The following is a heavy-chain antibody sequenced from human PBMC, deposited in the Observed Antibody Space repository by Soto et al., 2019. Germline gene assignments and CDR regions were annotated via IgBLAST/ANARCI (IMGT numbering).Heavy chain of an antibody. CDR2: IRTKVNDYAT. V-gene: IGHV3-73*02. Sequence: QLVESGGGLVQPGGSLKLSCAASGFTFSDSALRWVRQASGKGLEWVGRIRTKVNDYATIYAASVRGRFTISRDNSRTTADLQMARLKLEHTSIYYCTSINNSGDNASCFDLWVRGTM. J-gene: IGHJ2*01. CDR3: TSINNSGDNASCFDL. CDR1: GFTFSDSA. D-gene: IGHD4-17*01.